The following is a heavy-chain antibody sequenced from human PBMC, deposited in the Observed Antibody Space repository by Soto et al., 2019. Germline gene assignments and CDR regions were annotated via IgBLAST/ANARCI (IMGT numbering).Heavy chain of an antibody. CDR1: RFTFSDFA. J-gene: IGHJ5*01. V-gene: IGHV3-23*01. Sequence: DVQLLESRGGLVQPGGSLTLSCAASRFTFSDFAMSWVRQAPGKGLEWVSSIGGTGTDTHYADSVKGRFTISRDNSRNTLYLQIDSLRDEDTAVYYCAKDAVPYNGKWDWFDSWGQGTLVIVSS. D-gene: IGHD1-20*01. CDR3: AKDAVPYNGKWDWFDS. CDR2: IGGTGTDT.